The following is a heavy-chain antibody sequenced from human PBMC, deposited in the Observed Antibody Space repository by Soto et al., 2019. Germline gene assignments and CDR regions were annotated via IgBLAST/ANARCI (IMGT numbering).Heavy chain of an antibody. CDR2: IIPIFGTA. Sequence: GASVKVSCKDSGGTFSSYAINWVRQAPGQGLEWMGGIIPIFGTADYAQKFQGWVTMTRDTSISTAYTELSRLRSDDTAVYYCARMRFGEWDDAFDIWGQGTMVTVSS. CDR3: ARMRFGEWDDAFDI. CDR1: GGTFSSYA. V-gene: IGHV1-69*05. D-gene: IGHD3-10*01. J-gene: IGHJ3*02.